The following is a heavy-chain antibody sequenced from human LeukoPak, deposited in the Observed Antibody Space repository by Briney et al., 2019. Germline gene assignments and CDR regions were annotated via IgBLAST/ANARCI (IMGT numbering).Heavy chain of an antibody. CDR3: ARELRGGYYGSGSYMTAFDI. D-gene: IGHD3-10*01. J-gene: IGHJ3*02. V-gene: IGHV1-2*02. Sequence: GASVKVSCKASGYTFTGYYMHWVRQAPGQGLEWMGWINPNSGGTNYAQKFQGRVTMTRDTSISTAYMELSRLRSDDTAVYYCARELRGGYYGSGSYMTAFDIWGQGTMVTVSS. CDR1: GYTFTGYY. CDR2: INPNSGGT.